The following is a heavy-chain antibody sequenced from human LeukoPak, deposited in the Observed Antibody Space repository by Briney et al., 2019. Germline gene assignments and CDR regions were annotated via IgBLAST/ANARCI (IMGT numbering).Heavy chain of an antibody. CDR3: ARVRVGATLGY. Sequence: ETGGSLRLSCAASGFTFSNYEMNWVRQAPGEGLEWLSYISSGGTTIYYADSVKGRFTISRDNAKNSLYLQMNSLRAEDTAVYYCARVRVGATLGYWGQGILVTVSS. J-gene: IGHJ4*02. CDR2: ISSGGTTI. D-gene: IGHD1-26*01. CDR1: GFTFSNYE. V-gene: IGHV3-48*03.